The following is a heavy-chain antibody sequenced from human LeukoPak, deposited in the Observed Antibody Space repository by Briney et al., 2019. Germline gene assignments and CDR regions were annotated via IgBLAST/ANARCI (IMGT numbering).Heavy chain of an antibody. Sequence: GGSLRLSCAASGFTFNNAWMSWVRQAPGRGLEWVGRIKSKTDGATTDYAAPVKGRFTISRDDSKNILYLQMTSLKTEDTAVYYCSTGTDFDFWGQGTLVTISS. CDR2: IKSKTDGATT. J-gene: IGHJ4*02. D-gene: IGHD1-14*01. CDR3: STGTDFDF. V-gene: IGHV3-15*01. CDR1: GFTFNNAW.